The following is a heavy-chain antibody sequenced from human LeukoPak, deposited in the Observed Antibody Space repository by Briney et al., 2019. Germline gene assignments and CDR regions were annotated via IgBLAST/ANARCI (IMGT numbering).Heavy chain of an antibody. CDR3: ARDLKRPYSGYPEWAAFDI. Sequence: AGGSLRLSCAASGFTFSDYYMSWIRQAPGKGLEWVSYISSSGSTIYYADSVKGRFTISRDNAKNSLYLQMNSLRAEDTAVYYCARDLKRPYSGYPEWAAFDIWGQGTMVTVSS. J-gene: IGHJ3*02. D-gene: IGHD5-12*01. CDR1: GFTFSDYY. V-gene: IGHV3-11*01. CDR2: ISSSGSTI.